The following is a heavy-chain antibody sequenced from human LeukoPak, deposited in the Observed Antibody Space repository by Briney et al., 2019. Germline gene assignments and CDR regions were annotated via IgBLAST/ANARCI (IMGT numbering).Heavy chain of an antibody. J-gene: IGHJ4*02. D-gene: IGHD4-11*01. CDR3: ARSSNGVFDY. CDR1: GGTFSSYA. CDR2: ISAYNGNT. Sequence: ASVKVSCKASGGTFSSYAISWVRQAPGQGLEWMGWISAYNGNTNYAQKLQGRVTMTTDTSTSTAYMELRSLRSDDTAVYYCARSSNGVFDYWGQGTLVTVSS. V-gene: IGHV1-18*01.